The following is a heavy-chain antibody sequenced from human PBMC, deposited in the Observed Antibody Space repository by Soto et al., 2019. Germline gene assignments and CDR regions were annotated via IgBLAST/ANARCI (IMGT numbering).Heavy chain of an antibody. Sequence: EEQVVESGGGLVQPGGSLRLSCAASGFTFSSYWMDWVRQAPGSGLVWFSRINNDGSDTTYADAVKGRFTISRDNSKNTVYLQMNSLRAEDTAVYYCVRDKPHNWFDPLGQGTPVTVSS. CDR3: VRDKPHNWFDP. CDR1: GFTFSSYW. CDR2: INNDGSDT. J-gene: IGHJ5*02. V-gene: IGHV3-74*01.